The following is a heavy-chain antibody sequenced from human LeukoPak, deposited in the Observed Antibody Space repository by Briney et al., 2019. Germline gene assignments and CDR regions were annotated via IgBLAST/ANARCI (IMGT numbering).Heavy chain of an antibody. D-gene: IGHD1-14*01. V-gene: IGHV3-30-3*01. Sequence: PGRSLRLSCAASGFTFSSYAMHWVRQAPGEGLEWVAVISYDGSNKYYADSVKGRFTISRDNSKNTLYLQMNSLRAEDTAVYYCARDHGTEPEYYFDYWGQGTLVTVSS. CDR3: ARDHGTEPEYYFDY. J-gene: IGHJ4*02. CDR1: GFTFSSYA. CDR2: ISYDGSNK.